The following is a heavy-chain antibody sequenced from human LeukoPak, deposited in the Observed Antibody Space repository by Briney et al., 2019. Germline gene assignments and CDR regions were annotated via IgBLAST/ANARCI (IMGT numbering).Heavy chain of an antibody. V-gene: IGHV3-21*01. Sequence: PGGSLRLSCAASGFTFSSYSMNWVRQAPGKGLEWVSAISSSSSYIYYADSVKGRFTISRDNAKNSLYLQMNRLRAEDTAVYYCARVRATTGLDYYYYMDVWGKGTTVTVSS. CDR2: ISSSSSYI. CDR3: ARVRATTGLDYYYYMDV. D-gene: IGHD1-26*01. CDR1: GFTFSSYS. J-gene: IGHJ6*03.